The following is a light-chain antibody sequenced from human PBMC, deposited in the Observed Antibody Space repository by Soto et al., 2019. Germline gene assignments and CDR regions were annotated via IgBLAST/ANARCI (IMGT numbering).Light chain of an antibody. V-gene: IGKV1-39*01. CDR3: QQSYSTSWT. J-gene: IGKJ1*01. CDR1: QSISSY. CDR2: AAS. Sequence: DIQMPQSPSSLSASVEDRVTITCRASQSISSYLNWYQQKPGKAPKLLIYAASSLQSGVPSMFSGSGSGTDFTLTISSLQPEDVETYYCQQSYSTSWTFGQGTKVEIK.